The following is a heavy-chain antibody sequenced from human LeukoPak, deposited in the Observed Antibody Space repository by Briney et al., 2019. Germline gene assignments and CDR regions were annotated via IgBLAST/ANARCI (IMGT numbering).Heavy chain of an antibody. J-gene: IGHJ4*02. CDR2: ISYDGGNK. CDR3: AREEYCSGGSCSDLDY. V-gene: IGHV3-30-3*01. CDR1: GFTFSSYA. Sequence: PGGSLRLSCAASGFTFSSYAMHWVRQAPGKGLEWVAVISYDGGNKYYADSVKGRFTISRDNSKNTLYLQMNSLRAEDTAVYYCAREEYCSGGSCSDLDYWGQGTLVTVSS. D-gene: IGHD2-15*01.